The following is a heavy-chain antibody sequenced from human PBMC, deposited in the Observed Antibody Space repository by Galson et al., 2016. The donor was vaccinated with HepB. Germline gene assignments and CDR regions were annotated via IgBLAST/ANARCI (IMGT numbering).Heavy chain of an antibody. CDR1: GYTFTSYA. CDR3: ARHYSSTGPAGRIFDS. CDR2: IDTSNGNT. J-gene: IGHJ4*02. Sequence: SVKVSCKASGYTFTSYAIHWVRQAPAQALEYLGWIDTSNGNTNYPQKFQDRVTLTTDTSTSTTYMELRSLISDEAAVYYCARHYSSTGPAGRIFDSWGPGTLVTVSS. V-gene: IGHV1-18*01. D-gene: IGHD6-13*01.